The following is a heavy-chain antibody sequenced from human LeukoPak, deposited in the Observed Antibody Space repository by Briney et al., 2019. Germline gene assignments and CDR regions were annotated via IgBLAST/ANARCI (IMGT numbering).Heavy chain of an antibody. D-gene: IGHD5-18*01. CDR2: ISGSGGST. CDR1: GFTFSSYA. J-gene: IGHJ6*02. V-gene: IGHV3-23*01. CDR3: AKSNTAGHQYDMDV. Sequence: GGSLRLSCAASGFTFSSYAMSWVRQAPGKGLEWVSSISGSGGSTNYADSGKGRFTISRDNSKNTLYLQMNSVRAEDTAVYYCAKSNTAGHQYDMDVWGQGTTVTVSS.